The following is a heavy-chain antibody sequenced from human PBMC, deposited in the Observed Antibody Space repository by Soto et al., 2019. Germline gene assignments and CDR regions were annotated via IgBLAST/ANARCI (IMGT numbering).Heavy chain of an antibody. Sequence: GSLRLSCAASGFTFSSYGMHWVRQAPGKGLEWVAVIWYDGSNKYYADSVKGRFTISRDNSKNTLYLQMNSLRAEDTAVYYCARGRYCSGGSCYPDENFDYWGQGTLVTVSS. CDR1: GFTFSSYG. CDR3: ARGRYCSGGSCYPDENFDY. CDR2: IWYDGSNK. D-gene: IGHD2-15*01. J-gene: IGHJ4*02. V-gene: IGHV3-33*01.